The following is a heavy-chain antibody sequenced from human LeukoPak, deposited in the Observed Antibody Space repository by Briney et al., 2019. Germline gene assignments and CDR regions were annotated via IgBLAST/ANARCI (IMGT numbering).Heavy chain of an antibody. CDR2: IYYSGST. D-gene: IGHD3-10*01. J-gene: IGHJ4*02. V-gene: IGHV4-31*03. CDR3: AREERMVRGVMFDY. CDR1: GGSISSGGHY. Sequence: SETLSLTCTVSGGSISSGGHYWSWIRRHPGKGLEWIGYIYYSGSTYYNPSLKSRVTISVDTSKNQFSLKLSSVTAADTAVYYCAREERMVRGVMFDYWGQGTLVTVSS.